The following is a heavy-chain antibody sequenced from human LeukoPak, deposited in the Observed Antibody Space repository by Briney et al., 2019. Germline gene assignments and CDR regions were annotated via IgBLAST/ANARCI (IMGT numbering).Heavy chain of an antibody. CDR2: ISVGGDST. CDR3: AKNGPYEVSDALDY. V-gene: IGHV3-23*01. Sequence: GGSLRLSCVASGFTFSDHYMTWIRQAPGKGLEFLSYISVGGDSTYYADSVKGRFTISRDNSKNTLYLQMNSLRAEDTAVYYCAKNGPYEVSDALDYWGQGTLVTVSS. CDR1: GFTFSDHY. D-gene: IGHD5-12*01. J-gene: IGHJ4*02.